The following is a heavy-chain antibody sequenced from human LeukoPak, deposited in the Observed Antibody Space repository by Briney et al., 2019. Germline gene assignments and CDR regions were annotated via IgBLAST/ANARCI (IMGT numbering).Heavy chain of an antibody. D-gene: IGHD6-13*01. CDR2: ISWNSGSI. CDR3: AKDKKASIAAAGLDY. V-gene: IGHV3-9*01. Sequence: PGGSLRLSCAASGFTFDDYAMHWVRQAPGKGLEWVSGISWNSGSIGYADSVKGRFTISRDNAKNSLYLQMNSLRAEDTALYYCAKDKKASIAAAGLDYWGQGTLVTVSS. J-gene: IGHJ4*02. CDR1: GFTFDDYA.